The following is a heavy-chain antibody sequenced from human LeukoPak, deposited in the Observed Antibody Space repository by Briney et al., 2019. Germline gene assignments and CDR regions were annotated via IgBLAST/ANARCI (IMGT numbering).Heavy chain of an antibody. CDR2: ISSSGSTI. Sequence: GGSLRLSCAASGFTFSSYEMNWVRQAPGKGLEWVSYISSSGSTIYYADSVKGRFTISRDNAKNSLYLQMNSLRAEDTAVYYCARAHPSRSGWYENWGQGTLVTVPS. CDR1: GFTFSSYE. D-gene: IGHD6-19*01. CDR3: ARAHPSRSGWYEN. J-gene: IGHJ4*02. V-gene: IGHV3-48*03.